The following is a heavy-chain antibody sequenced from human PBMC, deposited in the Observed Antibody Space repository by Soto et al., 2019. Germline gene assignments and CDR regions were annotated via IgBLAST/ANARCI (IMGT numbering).Heavy chain of an antibody. Sequence: ASVKVSCKASGGTFSSYAISWVRQAPGQGLEWMGGIIPIFGTANYAQKFQGRVTITADESTSTAYMELSSLRSEDTAVYYCASDRGITTPEDYFDYWGQGTLVTVSS. CDR2: IIPIFGTA. J-gene: IGHJ4*02. V-gene: IGHV1-69*13. D-gene: IGHD3-22*01. CDR1: GGTFSSYA. CDR3: ASDRGITTPEDYFDY.